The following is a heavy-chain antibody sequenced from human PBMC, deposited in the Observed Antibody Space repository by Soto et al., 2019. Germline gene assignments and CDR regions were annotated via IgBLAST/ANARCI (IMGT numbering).Heavy chain of an antibody. CDR3: VRGILS. Sequence: PSETLSPPYNYSGSPITSGGYYWTWIRQHPGKGLEWIGNVRHSGSTFYNPSLKSRVSISVDTSKNQFSLKLSSVTAADTAVYFCVRGILSWGQG. CDR1: GSPITSGGYY. CDR2: VRHSGST. J-gene: IGHJ5*02. V-gene: IGHV4-31*03.